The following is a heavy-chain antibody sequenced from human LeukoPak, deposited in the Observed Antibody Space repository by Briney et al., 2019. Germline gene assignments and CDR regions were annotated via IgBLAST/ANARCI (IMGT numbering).Heavy chain of an antibody. CDR2: ISGSGGST. CDR3: AKGVGATKFNWFDP. Sequence: GGSLRLSCAASGFTFSSYAMSWVRQAPGKGLEWVSAISGSGGSTYYADSVEGRFTISRDNSKNTLYLQMNSLRAEDTAVCYCAKGVGATKFNWFDPWGQGNLVTVSS. D-gene: IGHD1-26*01. CDR1: GFTFSSYA. V-gene: IGHV3-23*01. J-gene: IGHJ5*02.